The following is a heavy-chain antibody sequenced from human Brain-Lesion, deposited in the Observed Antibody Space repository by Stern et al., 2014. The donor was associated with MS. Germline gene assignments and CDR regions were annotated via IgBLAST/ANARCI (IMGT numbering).Heavy chain of an antibody. CDR1: GGSISSGGYY. CDR2: IHYSGST. D-gene: IGHD2-8*01. V-gene: IGHV4-31*03. CDR3: ARVGVYVQTGWFDP. J-gene: IGHJ5*02. Sequence: QVQLQESGPGLVKPSQTLSLTCTVSGGSISSGGYYWSRIRQHPGKGLVWIGYIHYSGSTYYNSALKSRVTISRDTSKNQFSLNLNSVTAADTAVYYCARVGVYVQTGWFDPWGQGALVTVSS.